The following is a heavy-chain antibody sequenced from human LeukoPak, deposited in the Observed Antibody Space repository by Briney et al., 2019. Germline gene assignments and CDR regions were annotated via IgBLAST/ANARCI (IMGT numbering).Heavy chain of an antibody. D-gene: IGHD3-3*01. J-gene: IGHJ4*02. CDR3: AREALLERRNDAPFDY. CDR1: GGDVKTIG. V-gene: IGHV1-69*10. Sequence: GASVKVSCKPSGGDVKTIGFGWVRQAPGQGLEWLGGIIPILGPANYAQKFQGRVTITADKSTSTAYMELSSLRSEDTAVYYCAREALLERRNDAPFDYWGQGTLVTVSS. CDR2: IIPILGPA.